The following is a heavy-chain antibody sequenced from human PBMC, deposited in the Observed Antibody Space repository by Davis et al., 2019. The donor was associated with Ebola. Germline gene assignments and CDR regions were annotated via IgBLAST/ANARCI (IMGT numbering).Heavy chain of an antibody. D-gene: IGHD6-13*01. V-gene: IGHV1-3*01. Sequence: ASVKVSCKASGYTFTSYAMHWVRQAPGQRLEWMGWINAGNGNTKYSQKFQGRVTITRDTSASTAYMELSSLRSEDTAVYYCARVGQQLDPYWYFDLWGRGTLVTVSS. CDR2: INAGNGNT. J-gene: IGHJ2*01. CDR3: ARVGQQLDPYWYFDL. CDR1: GYTFTSYA.